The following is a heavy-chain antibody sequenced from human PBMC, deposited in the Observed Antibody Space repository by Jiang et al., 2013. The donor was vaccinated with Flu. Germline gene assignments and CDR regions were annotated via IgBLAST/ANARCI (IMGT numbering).Heavy chain of an antibody. D-gene: IGHD1-1*01. CDR1: AYTFTTYH. CDR3: AGEKGETYNIGDY. Sequence: SGAEVKEPGASVKVSCKASAYTFTTYHIHWVRQAPGQGLEWMGIIKATDGTTRFAQKFRGRVTMTRDTSASTVYMELSSLRSEDTAVYYCAGEKGETYNIGDYWGQGTLVTVSS. V-gene: IGHV1-46*01. J-gene: IGHJ4*02. CDR2: IKATDGTT.